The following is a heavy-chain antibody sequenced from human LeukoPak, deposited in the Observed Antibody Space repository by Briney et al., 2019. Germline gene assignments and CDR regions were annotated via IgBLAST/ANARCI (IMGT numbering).Heavy chain of an antibody. J-gene: IGHJ4*02. CDR1: GYTFTNYG. CDR3: ARDYDFWSGYFVDY. CDR2: ISAYNGNT. V-gene: IGHV1-18*01. D-gene: IGHD3-3*01. Sequence: ASVKVSCKASGYTFTNYGISWVRQAPGQGLEWMGWISAYNGNTNYAQKPQGRATMTTDTSTSTAYMELRSLRSDDTAVYYCARDYDFWSGYFVDYWGQGTLVTVSS.